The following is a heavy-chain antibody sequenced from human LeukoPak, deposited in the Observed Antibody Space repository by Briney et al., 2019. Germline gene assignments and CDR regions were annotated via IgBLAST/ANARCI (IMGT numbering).Heavy chain of an antibody. Sequence: PGGSLRLSCAASGFTFSSYGMHWVRQAPGKGLEWVAFIRYDGSNKYYADSVKGRFTISRDNSKNTLYLQMNSLRAEDTALYCCAKDRVTMIVESTFDIWGQGTMVTVSS. CDR2: IRYDGSNK. D-gene: IGHD3-22*01. CDR1: GFTFSSYG. CDR3: AKDRVTMIVESTFDI. J-gene: IGHJ3*02. V-gene: IGHV3-30*02.